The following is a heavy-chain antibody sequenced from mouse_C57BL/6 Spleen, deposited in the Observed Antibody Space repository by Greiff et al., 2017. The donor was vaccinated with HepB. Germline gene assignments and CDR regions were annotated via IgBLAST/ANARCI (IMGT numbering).Heavy chain of an antibody. J-gene: IGHJ4*01. CDR3: ARLESPAYAMDY. CDR2: ISGGGGNT. V-gene: IGHV5-9*01. CDR1: GFTFSSYT. Sequence: EVMLVESGGGLVKPGGSLKLSCAASGFTFSSYTMSWVRQTPEKRLEWVATISGGGGNTYYPDSVKGRFTISRDNAKNTLYLQMSSLRSEDTALYYCARLESPAYAMDYWGQGTSVTVSS.